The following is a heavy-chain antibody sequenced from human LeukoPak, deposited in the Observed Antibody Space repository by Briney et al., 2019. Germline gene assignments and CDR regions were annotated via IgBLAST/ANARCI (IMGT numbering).Heavy chain of an antibody. CDR3: ATTAAAVKSSYYYYYGMDV. D-gene: IGHD6-13*01. V-gene: IGHV1-24*01. CDR2: FDPEDGET. J-gene: IGHJ6*02. Sequence: ASVKVSCKVSGYTLTELSMHWVRQAPGKGLEWMGGFDPEDGETIYAQKFQGRVTMTEDTSTDTAYMELSSLRSEDTAVYYCATTAAAVKSSYYYYYGMDVWGQGTTVTVSS. CDR1: GYTLTELS.